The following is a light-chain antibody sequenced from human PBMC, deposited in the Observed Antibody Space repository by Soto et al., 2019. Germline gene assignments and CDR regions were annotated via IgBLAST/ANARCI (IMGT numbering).Light chain of an antibody. CDR2: DAS. CDR1: QTVSSY. V-gene: IGKV3-11*01. Sequence: IVLTQSPATLSLWPGETAVLSCRASQTVSSYLSWYQHKPGQAPRLLIYDASKRAPGIPARFSGSGSGTDFTLSISSLEPEDFAVYYCQRRAPSFTFGQGTRLEIE. CDR3: QRRAPSFT. J-gene: IGKJ5*01.